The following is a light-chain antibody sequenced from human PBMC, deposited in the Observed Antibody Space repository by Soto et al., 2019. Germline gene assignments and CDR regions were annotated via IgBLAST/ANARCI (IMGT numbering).Light chain of an antibody. V-gene: IGLV2-23*02. CDR3: CSYAGSSTYV. CDR2: EVS. J-gene: IGLJ1*01. CDR1: SSDVGSYNL. Sequence: ALTQPASVSGSPGQSITISCTGTSSDVGSYNLVSWYQQHPGKAPKLMIYEVSKRPSGVSNRFSGSKSGNTASLTISGLQDEDEADYYCCSYAGSSTYVFGTATKVT.